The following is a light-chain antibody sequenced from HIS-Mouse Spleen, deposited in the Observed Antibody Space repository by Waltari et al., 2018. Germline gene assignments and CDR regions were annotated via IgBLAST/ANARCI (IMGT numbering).Light chain of an antibody. CDR2: AAS. CDR3: QQLNSYPLT. CDR1: QVISSY. J-gene: IGKJ4*01. V-gene: IGKV1-9*01. Sequence: DIQLTQSPSFLSASVGDRVTITCRASQVISSYLAWYQQKPGKAPKLLIYAASTLQSGVPSRFSGSGSGTEFTLTISSLQTEDFATYYCQQLNSYPLTFGGGTKVAIK.